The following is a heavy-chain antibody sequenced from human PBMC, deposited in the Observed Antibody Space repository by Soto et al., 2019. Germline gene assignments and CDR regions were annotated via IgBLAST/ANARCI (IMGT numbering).Heavy chain of an antibody. V-gene: IGHV3-23*01. CDR2: VSGSGVTT. CDR3: AKDATYTGSYYEGS. D-gene: IGHD1-26*01. J-gene: IGHJ5*02. CDR1: GFSFSNYA. Sequence: PGGSLRLSCAASGFSFSNYAMSWVRQAPGRGLEWVSAVSGSGVTTSYADSVKGRFTISRDNTKNTLYLQMSSLRPEDTAVYYCAKDATYTGSYYEGSWGQGTLVTVSS.